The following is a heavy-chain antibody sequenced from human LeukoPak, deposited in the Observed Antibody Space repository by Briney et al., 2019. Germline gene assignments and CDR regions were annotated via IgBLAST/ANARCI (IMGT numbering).Heavy chain of an antibody. Sequence: PGGSLRLSCAASGFTFSSYAMSWVRQAPGTGLEWVSGISGNGGGTQYANSVQGRFTISRDNSKNTLYLQVNSLRAEDTAVYYCAKGGVYSKFDYWGQGTLVTVSS. CDR1: GFTFSSYA. V-gene: IGHV3-23*01. CDR3: AKGGVYSKFDY. CDR2: ISGNGGGT. J-gene: IGHJ4*02. D-gene: IGHD4-11*01.